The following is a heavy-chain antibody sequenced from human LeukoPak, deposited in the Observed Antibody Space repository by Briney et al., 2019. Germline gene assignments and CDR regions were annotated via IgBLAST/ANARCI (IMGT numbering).Heavy chain of an antibody. D-gene: IGHD3-9*01. CDR1: GYTLTELS. V-gene: IGHV1-24*01. CDR3: ATTPLHYDILTGYYTNNWFDP. J-gene: IGHJ5*02. CDR2: FDPEDVET. Sequence: ASVKVSCKVSGYTLTELSMHWVRQAPGKGLEWMGGFDPEDVETIYAQKFQGRVTMTEDTSTDTAYMELSSLRSEDTAVYYCATTPLHYDILTGYYTNNWFDPWGQGTLVTVSS.